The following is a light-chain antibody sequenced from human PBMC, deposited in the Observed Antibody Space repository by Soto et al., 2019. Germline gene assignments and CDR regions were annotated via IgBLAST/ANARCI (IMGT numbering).Light chain of an antibody. CDR1: QSIGNY. CDR3: QASYTTPLT. Sequence: DIQKTQSPSSLSASIGDRVTLTCRSSQSIGNYLNWYQQKPGKAPSLLIHSASTLQNGVPSRFSGSGSGTESTFTISGLQPDDVATYYCQASYTTPLTFGQGTRLE. CDR2: SAS. V-gene: IGKV1-39*01. J-gene: IGKJ5*01.